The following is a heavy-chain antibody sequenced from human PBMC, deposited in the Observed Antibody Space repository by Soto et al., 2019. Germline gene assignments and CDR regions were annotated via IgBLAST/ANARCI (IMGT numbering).Heavy chain of an antibody. Sequence: GGSLRLSCAATGFSFSGYGMHWVRQAPGKGLEWVALVSYDGTYTYYADSVKGRFIISRDNSKNTLYLQLNSLGVEDTAVYYCAILNWTDHRGLFAYPGQGTFVTVSA. J-gene: IGHJ4*01. CDR1: GFSFSGYG. CDR3: AILNWTDHRGLFAY. V-gene: IGHV3-30*03. CDR2: VSYDGTYT. D-gene: IGHD1-1*01.